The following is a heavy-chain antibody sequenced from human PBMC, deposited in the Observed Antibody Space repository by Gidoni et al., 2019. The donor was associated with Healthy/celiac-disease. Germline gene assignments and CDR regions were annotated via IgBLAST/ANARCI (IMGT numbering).Heavy chain of an antibody. V-gene: IGHV1-3*05. CDR1: GYTFTSYA. Sequence: QVQLVHSGAEEKKPGASVKVSCTASGYTFTSYAMHWVRQAPGQRREWMGWINAGNGNTKYAQKCQGRVTITRDTSASTAYMELSSLRSEDTAVYYCARGGDDSSGDYNYWGQGTLVTVSS. J-gene: IGHJ4*02. CDR3: ARGGDDSSGDYNY. CDR2: INAGNGNT. D-gene: IGHD3-22*01.